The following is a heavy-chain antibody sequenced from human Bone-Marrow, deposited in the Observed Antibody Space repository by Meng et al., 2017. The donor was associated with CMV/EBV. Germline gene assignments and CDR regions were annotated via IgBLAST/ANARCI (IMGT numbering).Heavy chain of an antibody. CDR1: NC. J-gene: IGHJ5*02. V-gene: IGHV4-34*01. D-gene: IGHD3-3*01. Sequence: NCRSWIRQPPGKGMGWNGKVNHSGSTNYNPSLKSRVTISVDASKNQFSLKLSSVTAADTAVYYCARGGTYYDFWSGYRSFVPNWFDPWGQGTLVTVSS. CDR3: ARGGTYYDFWSGYRSFVPNWFDP. CDR2: VNHSGST.